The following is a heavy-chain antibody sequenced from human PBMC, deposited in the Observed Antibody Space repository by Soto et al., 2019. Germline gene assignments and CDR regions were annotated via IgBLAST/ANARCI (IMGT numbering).Heavy chain of an antibody. V-gene: IGHV4-39*01. D-gene: IGHD6-19*01. CDR3: AATSSGWYGGFDP. Sequence: QLQLQESGPGLVKPSETLSLTCTVSGGSISSSSYYWGWIRQPPGKGLEWIGSIYYSGSTYYNPSLKSRVTISVDTSKNQFSLKLSSVTAADTAVYYCAATSSGWYGGFDPWGQGTLVTVSS. CDR2: IYYSGST. CDR1: GGSISSSSYY. J-gene: IGHJ5*02.